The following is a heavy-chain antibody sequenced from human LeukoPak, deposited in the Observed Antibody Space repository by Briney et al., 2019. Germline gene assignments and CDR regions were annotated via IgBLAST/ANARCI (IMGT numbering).Heavy chain of an antibody. J-gene: IGHJ4*02. D-gene: IGHD5-18*01. CDR1: GGSISNDNW. CDR2: IKEDGSKK. Sequence: PSETLSLTCAVSGGSISNDNWWSWVRRAPGKGLEWLANIKEDGSKKYYVDSVKGRFTISRDNAKNSLYLQMDSLRAEDTAVYYCARDPGYSYALDYWGRGTLVTVSS. CDR3: ARDPGYSYALDY. V-gene: IGHV3-7*01.